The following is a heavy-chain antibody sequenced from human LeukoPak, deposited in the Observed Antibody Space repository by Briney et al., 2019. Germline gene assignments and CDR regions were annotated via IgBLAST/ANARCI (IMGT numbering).Heavy chain of an antibody. Sequence: GASVKVSCKASGYTFTSYYMHWVRQAPGQGLEWMGWINPNSGGTNYAQKFQGRVTMTRDTSISTAYMELSRLRSDDTAVYYCAREDGSSWNFDYWGQGTLVTVSS. V-gene: IGHV1-2*02. D-gene: IGHD6-13*01. CDR3: AREDGSSWNFDY. CDR1: GYTFTSYY. J-gene: IGHJ4*02. CDR2: INPNSGGT.